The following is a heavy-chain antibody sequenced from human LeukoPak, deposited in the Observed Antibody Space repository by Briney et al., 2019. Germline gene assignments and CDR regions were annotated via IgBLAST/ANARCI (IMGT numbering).Heavy chain of an antibody. CDR3: AGRGQRYLRH. J-gene: IGHJ1*01. CDR1: GASVSSDY. V-gene: IGHV4-4*08. Sequence: SETLSLTCTVSGASVSSDYWTWIRQTPGKGLEWLGYIYDSGRTDYNPSLRSRATISVDTAMNQFSVKLRSVTAADTAVYFCAGRGQRYLRHGGQGILVSVSS. CDR2: IYDSGRT.